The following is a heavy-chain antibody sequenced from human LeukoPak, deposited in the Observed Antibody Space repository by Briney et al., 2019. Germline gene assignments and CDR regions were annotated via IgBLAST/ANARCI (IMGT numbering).Heavy chain of an antibody. J-gene: IGHJ3*02. CDR1: GYTFTSYG. V-gene: IGHV1-18*01. Sequence: ASVKVSCKASGYTFTSYGISWVRQAPGQGLEWMGWISAYNGNTNYAQKLQGRVTMTTDTSTSTAYMELRSLRSDDTAVYYRARDLAATKAFDIWGQGTMVTVSS. CDR2: ISAYNGNT. CDR3: ARDLAATKAFDI. D-gene: IGHD2-15*01.